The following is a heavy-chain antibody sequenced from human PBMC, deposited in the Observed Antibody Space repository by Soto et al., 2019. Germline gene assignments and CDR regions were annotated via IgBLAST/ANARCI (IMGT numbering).Heavy chain of an antibody. CDR1: GGSISSGDYY. D-gene: IGHD3-10*01. J-gene: IGHJ4*02. CDR3: VSIHRPSYYYGSGSYYKADY. Sequence: PSETLSLTCTVSGGSISSGDYYWSWIRQPPGKGLEWIGYIYYSGSTYYNPSLKSRVTISVDTSKNQFSLKLSSVTAADTAVYYCVSIHRPSYYYGSGSYYKADYWGQGTLVTVSS. CDR2: IYYSGST. V-gene: IGHV4-30-4*01.